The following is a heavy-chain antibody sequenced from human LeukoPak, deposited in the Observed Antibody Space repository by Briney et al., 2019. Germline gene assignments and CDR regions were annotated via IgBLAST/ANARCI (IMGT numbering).Heavy chain of an antibody. Sequence: GASVKVSCKASGYTFTSYGISWVRQAPGQGLEWMGWISAYSGDTNYAQKFQGRVTMTRDTSVSTAYMELSRLRSDDTAVYYCARVKDYYDFWSGYYVGDLNWFDPWGQGTLVTVSS. CDR2: ISAYSGDT. J-gene: IGHJ5*02. D-gene: IGHD3-3*01. CDR3: ARVKDYYDFWSGYYVGDLNWFDP. V-gene: IGHV1-18*01. CDR1: GYTFTSYG.